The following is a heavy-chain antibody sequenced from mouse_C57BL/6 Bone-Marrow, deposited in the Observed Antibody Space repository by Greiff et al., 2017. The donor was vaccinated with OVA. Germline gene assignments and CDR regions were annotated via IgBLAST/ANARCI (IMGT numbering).Heavy chain of an antibody. CDR2: ISSGGSYT. CDR3: ARPHYYGSSYFDY. Sequence: DVQLVESGGDLVKPGGSLKLSCAASGFTFSSYGMSWVRQTPDKRLEWVATISSGGSYTYYPDSVKGRFTISRDNAKNTLYLQMSSLKSEDTAMYYCARPHYYGSSYFDYWGQGTTLTVSS. V-gene: IGHV5-6*01. CDR1: GFTFSSYG. D-gene: IGHD1-1*01. J-gene: IGHJ2*01.